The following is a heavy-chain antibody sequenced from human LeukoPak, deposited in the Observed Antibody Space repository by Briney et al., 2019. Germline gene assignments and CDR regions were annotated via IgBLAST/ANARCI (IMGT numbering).Heavy chain of an antibody. J-gene: IGHJ3*02. V-gene: IGHV1-46*01. CDR1: GYTFTSLY. Sequence: ASVKVSCKASGYTFTSLYVHWVRQAPGRGLEWMGIINPSGGSTRYAQKFQGRVTMTRDTSTSTVYMELKRLRSEDTAVYYCASWFGENDALDIWGQGTMVTVSS. D-gene: IGHD3-10*01. CDR2: INPSGGST. CDR3: ASWFGENDALDI.